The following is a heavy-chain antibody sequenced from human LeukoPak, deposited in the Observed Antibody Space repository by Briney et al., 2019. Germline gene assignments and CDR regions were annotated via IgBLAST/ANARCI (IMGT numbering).Heavy chain of an antibody. J-gene: IGHJ4*02. Sequence: GGSLRLSCAASGFTFSSYAMNWVRLSAGKGLEWVSAITDNGNTTYHADSVQGRFTISRDNSKSTLYLQMNSLGVEDTAVYFCATLRLSDHFDYWGLGTLVTVSS. CDR1: GFTFSSYA. CDR2: ITDNGNTT. V-gene: IGHV3-23*05. CDR3: ATLRLSDHFDY. D-gene: IGHD2-15*01.